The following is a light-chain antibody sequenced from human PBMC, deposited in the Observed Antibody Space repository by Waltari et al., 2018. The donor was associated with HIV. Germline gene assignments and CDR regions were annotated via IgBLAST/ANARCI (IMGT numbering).Light chain of an antibody. CDR3: AAWDDSLSGVV. Sequence: QSVLTQPPSASGTPGQRVTISCSGSSSNIGSNYVYWYQQVPGTAPKLLSYRNDQRPSGVPDRFSGSKSGTSASLAISGLRSEDEADYYCAAWDDSLSGVVFGGGTKLTVL. J-gene: IGLJ2*01. CDR1: SSNIGSNY. V-gene: IGLV1-47*01. CDR2: RND.